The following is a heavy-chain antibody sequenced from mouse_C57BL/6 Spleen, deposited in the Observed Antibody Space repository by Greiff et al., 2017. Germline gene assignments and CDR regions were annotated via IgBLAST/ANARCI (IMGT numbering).Heavy chain of an antibody. J-gene: IGHJ1*03. CDR1: GYSITSGYY. D-gene: IGHD1-1*01. CDR2: ISYDGSN. V-gene: IGHV3-6*01. CDR3: ARGGAYGSSEGYFDV. Sequence: EVKLMESGPGLVKPSQSLSLTCSVTGYSITSGYYWNWIRQFPGNKLEWMGYISYDGSNNYNPSLKNRISITRDTSKNQFFLKLNSVTTEDTATYYCARGGAYGSSEGYFDVWGTGTTVTVSS.